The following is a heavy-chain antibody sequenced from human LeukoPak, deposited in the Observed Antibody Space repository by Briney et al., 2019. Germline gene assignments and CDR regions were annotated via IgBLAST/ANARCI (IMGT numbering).Heavy chain of an antibody. CDR1: GYTFTSYG. Sequence: ASVKVSCKASGYTFTSYGISWVRQAPGQGLEWMGWISAYSGDTNYAQKFQGRATMTTDTSTSTAYMELRSLRSDDTAVYYCARSHFGGVIMGFDYWGQGTLVTVSS. D-gene: IGHD3-16*02. CDR3: ARSHFGGVIMGFDY. CDR2: ISAYSGDT. V-gene: IGHV1-18*01. J-gene: IGHJ4*02.